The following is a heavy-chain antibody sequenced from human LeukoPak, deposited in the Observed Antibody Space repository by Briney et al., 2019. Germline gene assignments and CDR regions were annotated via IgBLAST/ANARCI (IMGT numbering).Heavy chain of an antibody. Sequence: GSSVKVSCKASGCTFSSYAISWVRQAPGQALEWMGGIIPIFGTANYAQKFQGRVTITTDESTSTAYMELSSLRSEDTAVYYCARSVVVPAAIPNWFDPWGQGTLVTVSS. CDR2: IIPIFGTA. CDR3: ARSVVVPAAIPNWFDP. V-gene: IGHV1-69*05. J-gene: IGHJ5*02. D-gene: IGHD2-2*02. CDR1: GCTFSSYA.